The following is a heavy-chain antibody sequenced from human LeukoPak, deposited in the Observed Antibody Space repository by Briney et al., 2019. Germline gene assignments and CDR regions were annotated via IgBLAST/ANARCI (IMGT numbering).Heavy chain of an antibody. CDR3: ARGDRYYDILTGYHY. J-gene: IGHJ4*02. CDR1: GGSFSGYY. Sequence: PSETLSLTCAVYGGSFSGYYWSWIRQPPGKGLEWIGEINHSGSTNYNPSLKSRVTISVDTSKNQFSLKLSSVTAADTAVYYCARGDRYYDILTGYHYWGQGTLVTVSS. D-gene: IGHD3-9*01. V-gene: IGHV4-34*01. CDR2: INHSGST.